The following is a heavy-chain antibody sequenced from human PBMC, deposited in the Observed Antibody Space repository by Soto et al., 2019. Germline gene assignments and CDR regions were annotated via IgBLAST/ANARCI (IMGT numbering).Heavy chain of an antibody. J-gene: IGHJ4*02. D-gene: IGHD2-15*01. CDR3: AKDFIDIVVVVAATPFDY. V-gene: IGHV3-23*01. CDR1: GFTFSSYA. CDR2: ISGSGGST. Sequence: GGSLRLSCAASGFTFSSYAMSWVRQAPGKGLEWVSAISGSGGSTYYADSVKGRFTISRDNSKNTLYLQMNSLRAEDTAVYYCAKDFIDIVVVVAATPFDYWGQGTLVTVSS.